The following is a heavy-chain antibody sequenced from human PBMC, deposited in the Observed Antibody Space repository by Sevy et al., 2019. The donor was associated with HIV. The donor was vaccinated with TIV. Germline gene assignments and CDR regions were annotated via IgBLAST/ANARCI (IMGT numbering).Heavy chain of an antibody. D-gene: IGHD6-19*01. CDR3: ARGSREQWLRAFDI. J-gene: IGHJ3*02. Sequence: SETLSLTCTVSGGSLSSGGYYWSWIRQRPGKGLEWIVYIYYSASAQYNPSLKSRVTISIDTSQNHFSLKLISVTAADTAVYYCARGSREQWLRAFDIWGQGTMVTVSS. CDR2: IYYSASA. CDR1: GGSLSSGGYY. V-gene: IGHV4-31*03.